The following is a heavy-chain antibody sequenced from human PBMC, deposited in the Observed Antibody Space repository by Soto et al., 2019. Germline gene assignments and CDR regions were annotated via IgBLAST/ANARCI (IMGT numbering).Heavy chain of an antibody. V-gene: IGHV3-74*03. CDR2: LNGEGSRP. CDR1: GFTFSSYW. Sequence: EVQVVESGGGLAQPGGSLRLSCVVSGFTFSSYWMHWVRQAPGKGLVCVSWLNGEGSRPANADSVKGRITISRDNAKNMLYLLMNRLTDEAPALYYCARGTIRGQGTLVTVSS. J-gene: IGHJ4*02. CDR3: ARGTI. D-gene: IGHD3-3*01.